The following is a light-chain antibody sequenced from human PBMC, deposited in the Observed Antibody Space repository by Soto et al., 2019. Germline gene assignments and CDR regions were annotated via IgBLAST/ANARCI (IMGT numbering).Light chain of an antibody. Sequence: QSALTQPASVSGSPGQSITISCTGTSSDIGSYNYVSWYQHHPGNAPKLVIYDLSNRPSGVSNRFSGSKSGNTASLTISGLQAEDEADYYCSSFTSSSTLVLFGGGTKLTVL. CDR3: SSFTSSSTLVL. CDR2: DLS. V-gene: IGLV2-14*03. CDR1: SSDIGSYNY. J-gene: IGLJ2*01.